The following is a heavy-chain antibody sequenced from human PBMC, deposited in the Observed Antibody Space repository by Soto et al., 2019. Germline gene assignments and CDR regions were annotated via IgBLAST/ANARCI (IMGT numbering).Heavy chain of an antibody. CDR1: GYTFTGYY. CDR2: INPNSGGT. V-gene: IGHV1-2*02. CDR3: ARVVALAARPDY. D-gene: IGHD6-6*01. Sequence: AASVKVSCKASGYTFTGYYMHWVRQAPGQGLEWMGWINPNSGGTNYAQKFQGRVTMTRDMSKKQFSLTLRSVTAADTAVYYCARVVALAARPDYWGQGTLVTVSS. J-gene: IGHJ4*02.